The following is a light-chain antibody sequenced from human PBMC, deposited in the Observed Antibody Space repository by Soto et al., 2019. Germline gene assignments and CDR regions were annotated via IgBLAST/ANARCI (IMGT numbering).Light chain of an antibody. CDR1: QSISSN. V-gene: IGKV1-39*01. Sequence: DILMTQSPAPLSASVGDSVTIPCRASQSISSNLNWYQQKPGKAPRVLIYAASIRASGIPERFSGSGSGTEFTLTISRLQPEDFAAYYCQQCYNWPLTFGGGTKVDI. CDR3: QQCYNWPLT. J-gene: IGKJ4*01. CDR2: AAS.